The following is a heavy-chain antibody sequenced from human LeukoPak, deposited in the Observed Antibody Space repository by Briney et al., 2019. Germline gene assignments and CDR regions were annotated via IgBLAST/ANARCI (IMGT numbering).Heavy chain of an antibody. V-gene: IGHV3-23*01. CDR1: GFTFSSYA. CDR2: ISGSGGST. CDR3: AKGIAVAGTGDY. Sequence: LPGGSLRLSCAASGFTFSSYAMSWVRQAPGKGLEWVSAISGSGGSTYYADSVKGRFTISRDNSKNTLYLQMNGLRAEDTAVYYCAKGIAVAGTGDYWGQGTLVTVSS. J-gene: IGHJ4*02. D-gene: IGHD6-19*01.